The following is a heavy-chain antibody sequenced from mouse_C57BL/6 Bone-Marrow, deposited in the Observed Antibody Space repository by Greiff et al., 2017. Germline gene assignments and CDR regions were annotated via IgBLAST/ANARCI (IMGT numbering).Heavy chain of an antibody. V-gene: IGHV14-4*01. CDR3: TTCSYDYPFAY. Sequence: VQLQQSGAELVRPGASVKLSCTASGFNIKDDYMHWVKQRPEQGLEWIGWIDPENGDTEYASKFQGKATITADTSSITAYLQLSSLKSEDTAVYYCTTCSYDYPFAYWGQGTLVTVSA. D-gene: IGHD2-4*01. CDR1: GFNIKDDY. J-gene: IGHJ3*01. CDR2: IDPENGDT.